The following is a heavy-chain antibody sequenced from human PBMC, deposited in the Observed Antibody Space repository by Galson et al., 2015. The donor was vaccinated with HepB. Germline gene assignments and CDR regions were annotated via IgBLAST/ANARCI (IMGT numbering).Heavy chain of an antibody. CDR1: GFTFSSYG. V-gene: IGHV3-30*02. Sequence: SLRLSCAASGFTFSSYGMHWVRQAPGKGLEWVAFIRYDGSNKYYADSVKGRFTISRDNSKNTLYLQMNSLRAEDTAVYYCAKGEAGTMVRGASFFDYWGQGTLVTVSS. CDR2: IRYDGSNK. CDR3: AKGEAGTMVRGASFFDY. D-gene: IGHD3-10*01. J-gene: IGHJ4*02.